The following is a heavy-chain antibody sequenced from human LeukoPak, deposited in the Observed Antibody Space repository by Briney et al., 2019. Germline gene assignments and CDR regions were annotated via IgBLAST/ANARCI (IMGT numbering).Heavy chain of an antibody. CDR3: ARVNINNWHSCDY. CDR1: GGSLSGYY. J-gene: IGHJ4*02. CDR2: INHSGST. Sequence: PSETLSLTCAVYGGSLSGYYWSWIRQPPGKGLEWIGEINHSGSTNYNPSLKSRVNISVDTSKNQFSLNLSSVTAADTAVYYCARVNINNWHSCDYWGQGTLVTVSS. D-gene: IGHD1-1*01. V-gene: IGHV4-34*01.